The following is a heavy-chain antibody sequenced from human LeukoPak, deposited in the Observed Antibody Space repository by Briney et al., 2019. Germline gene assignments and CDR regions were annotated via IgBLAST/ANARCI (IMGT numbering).Heavy chain of an antibody. CDR1: GGSISSSN. D-gene: IGHD5-24*01. Sequence: PSETLSLTCAVSGGSISSSNWWSWVRQPPGKGLEWVSGVGPSGARTYYADSVKGRFTVSRDNSKNMVFLQMNSLRAEDTAIYYCAKDDAYLQYDDWGQGTLVTVSS. CDR2: VGPSGART. V-gene: IGHV3-23*01. CDR3: AKDDAYLQYDD. J-gene: IGHJ4*02.